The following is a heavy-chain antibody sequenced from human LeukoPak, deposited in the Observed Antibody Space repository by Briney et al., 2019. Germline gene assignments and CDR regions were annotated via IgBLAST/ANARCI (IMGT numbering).Heavy chain of an antibody. D-gene: IGHD6-19*01. CDR2: IYPGDCDT. V-gene: IGHV5-51*01. CDR1: GYSFTSYW. Sequence: GESLEFFYKSSGYSFTSYWSAWVPQMPGKGLEWMGIIYPGDCDTRYSPSFQGQVTISADKSINTAYLQWTSLKASDTAMYYYARWAQWLRYYFDYWGSGNLVTVSS. CDR3: ARWAQWLRYYFDY. J-gene: IGHJ4*02.